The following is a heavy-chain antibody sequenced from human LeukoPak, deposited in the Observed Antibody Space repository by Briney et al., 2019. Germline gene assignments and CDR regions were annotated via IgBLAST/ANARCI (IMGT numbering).Heavy chain of an antibody. CDR3: APSIAVAGWFDY. D-gene: IGHD6-19*01. CDR2: ISGSGGST. Sequence: GGSLRLSCAASGFTFSSYAMSWVRQAPGKGLEWVSAISGSGGSTYYADSVKGRFTISRDNSKNTLYLQMNSLRAEDTVVYYCAPSIAVAGWFDYWGQGTLVTVSS. J-gene: IGHJ4*02. CDR1: GFTFSSYA. V-gene: IGHV3-23*01.